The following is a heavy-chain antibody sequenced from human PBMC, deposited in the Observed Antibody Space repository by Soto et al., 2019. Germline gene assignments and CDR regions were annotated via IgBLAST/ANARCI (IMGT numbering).Heavy chain of an antibody. Sequence: GGSLRLSCAASGFTFSSYAMSWVRQAPGKGLEWVSAIIGRGGSTYYADSVKGRFTISRNNSKNTLYLQMNSLRAEDTAVYYCAKEGDTAMVNGLDYWGQGTLVTVSS. CDR3: AKEGDTAMVNGLDY. J-gene: IGHJ4*02. V-gene: IGHV3-23*01. CDR1: GFTFSSYA. D-gene: IGHD5-18*01. CDR2: IIGRGGST.